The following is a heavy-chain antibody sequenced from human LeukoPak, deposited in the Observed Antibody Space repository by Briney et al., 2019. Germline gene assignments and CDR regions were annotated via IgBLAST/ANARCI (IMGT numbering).Heavy chain of an antibody. D-gene: IGHD3-22*01. Sequence: WIRQPPGKGLEWIGSIYYSGSTYYNASLKSRVTMSLDTSENQFSLKLSSVTAADTAVYYCARDLGGDSSGYYALVWGQGTLVTVSS. V-gene: IGHV4-39*07. J-gene: IGHJ4*02. CDR2: IYYSGST. CDR3: ARDLGGDSSGYYALV.